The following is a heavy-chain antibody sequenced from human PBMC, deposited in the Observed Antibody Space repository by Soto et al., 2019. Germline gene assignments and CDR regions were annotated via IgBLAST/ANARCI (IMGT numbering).Heavy chain of an antibody. CDR1: GGTFSSYA. CDR3: ARGRVSLQQPRLYYFAY. V-gene: IGHV1-69*12. CDR2: IIPIFGTA. Sequence: QVQLVQSGAEVKKPGSSVKVSCKASGGTFSSYAISWVRQAPGQGLEWMGGIIPIFGTANYAQKFQGRVTTTADEATSTADMELSSLRSEDTAVYYCARGRVSLQQPRLYYFAYWGQGTLVTVSS. D-gene: IGHD6-13*01. J-gene: IGHJ4*02.